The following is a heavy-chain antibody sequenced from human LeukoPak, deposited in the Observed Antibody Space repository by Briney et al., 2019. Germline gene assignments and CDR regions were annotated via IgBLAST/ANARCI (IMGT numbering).Heavy chain of an antibody. J-gene: IGHJ4*02. CDR2: IYYSGST. V-gene: IGHV4-39*02. CDR1: GGSISSSSYY. D-gene: IGHD6-19*01. Sequence: SETLSLTCTVSGGSISSSSYYWGWIRQPPGKGLEWIGSIYYSGSTYYNPSLKSRVTISVDTSKNHFSLKLRSVTAADTAVYYCARYSSGCYDYWGQGTLVTVSA. CDR3: ARYSSGCYDY.